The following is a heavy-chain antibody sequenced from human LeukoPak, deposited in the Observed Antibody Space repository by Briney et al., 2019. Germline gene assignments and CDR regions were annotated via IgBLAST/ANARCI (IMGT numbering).Heavy chain of an antibody. V-gene: IGHV1-2*02. Sequence: ASVKVSCKASGYTFTGYYMHWVRQAPGQGLEWMGWVNPNSGGTNYAQKFQGRVTMTRDTSISTAYMELSRLRSDDTAVYYCARDRSSSWAGGYFDYWGQGTLVTVSS. CDR2: VNPNSGGT. CDR3: ARDRSSSWAGGYFDY. CDR1: GYTFTGYY. J-gene: IGHJ4*02. D-gene: IGHD6-13*01.